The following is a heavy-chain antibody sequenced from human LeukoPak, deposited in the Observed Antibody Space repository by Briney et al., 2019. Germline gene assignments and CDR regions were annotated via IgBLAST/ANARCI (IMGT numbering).Heavy chain of an antibody. CDR3: ARDNGDFDY. J-gene: IGHJ4*02. Sequence: GGSLRLSCAASGFTFSSYWMHWVRQAPGKGLVWVSRIDRDGSSTSYAEFVKGRFTISRDNAKNTLYLQMTSLRAEDTAVYYCARDNGDFDYWGQGTLVTVSS. CDR1: GFTFSSYW. CDR2: IDRDGSST. D-gene: IGHD4-17*01. V-gene: IGHV3-74*01.